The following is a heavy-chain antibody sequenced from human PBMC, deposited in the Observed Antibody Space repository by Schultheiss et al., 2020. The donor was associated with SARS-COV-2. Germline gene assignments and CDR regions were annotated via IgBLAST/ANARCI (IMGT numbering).Heavy chain of an antibody. CDR3: ARALIRGVIKYYFDY. CDR1: GGSFSGYY. Sequence: SETLSLTCAVYGGSFSGYYWSWIRQPPGKGLERIGYIYYSGSTNYNPSLKSRVTISVDTSKNQFSLKLSSVTAADTAVYYCARALIRGVIKYYFDYWGQGTLVTVSS. J-gene: IGHJ4*02. CDR2: IYYSGST. V-gene: IGHV4-59*01. D-gene: IGHD3-10*01.